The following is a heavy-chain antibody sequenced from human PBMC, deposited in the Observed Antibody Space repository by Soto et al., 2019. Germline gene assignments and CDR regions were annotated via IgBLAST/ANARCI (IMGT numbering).Heavy chain of an antibody. CDR1: GLTFGSRA. J-gene: IGHJ4*02. CDR2: ITDTGGDA. V-gene: IGHV3-23*01. CDR3: VRGSKDAYPGSRIFDF. Sequence: AGGSLRLSCVASGLTFGSRAMSWVRQSPGEGLEWVSTITDTGGDAKYADSVRGRFAISRDNSKNTLYLQISALRAEDSDIYFCVRGSKDAYPGSRIFDFWGRGTLVTVSS. D-gene: IGHD3-10*01.